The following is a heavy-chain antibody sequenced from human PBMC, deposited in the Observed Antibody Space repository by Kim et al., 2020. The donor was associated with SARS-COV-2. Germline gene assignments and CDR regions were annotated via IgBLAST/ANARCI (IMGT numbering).Heavy chain of an antibody. CDR1: GFTFTNYW. CDR3: ARGSTSDTDY. D-gene: IGHD3-10*01. Sequence: GGSLRLSCAASGFTFTNYWMYWVRQSPGRGLVCVSRINIDGRRTSYADSVRGRFTISRENAKNTLSLQMNSLRAEDTAVYYCARGSTSDTDYWGQGTLVTVSP. CDR2: INIDGRRT. J-gene: IGHJ4*02. V-gene: IGHV3-74*01.